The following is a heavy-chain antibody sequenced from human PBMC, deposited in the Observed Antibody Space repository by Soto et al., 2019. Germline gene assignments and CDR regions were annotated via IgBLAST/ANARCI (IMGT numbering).Heavy chain of an antibody. CDR1: GFTFSSYG. D-gene: IGHD5-18*01. CDR3: ARDKDTAMVPFSFWFDP. CDR2: IWDDGSNK. V-gene: IGHV3-33*01. Sequence: GGSLRLSCAASGFTFSSYGMHWVRQAPGKGLEWVAVIWDDGSNKYYADSVKGRFTISRDNSKNTLYLQMNSLRAEDTAVYYCARDKDTAMVPFSFWFDPWGQGTLVTVSS. J-gene: IGHJ5*02.